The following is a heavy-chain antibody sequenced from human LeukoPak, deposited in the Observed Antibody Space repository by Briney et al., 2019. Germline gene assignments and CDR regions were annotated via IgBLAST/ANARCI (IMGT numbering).Heavy chain of an antibody. CDR2: IYTSGST. CDR3: ARDREGIAAAGTAFDYCYYMNV. J-gene: IGHJ6*03. D-gene: IGHD6-13*01. Sequence: SETLSLTCTVSGGSISSGSYYWSWIRQPAGKGLEWIGRIYTSGSTNYNPSLKSRVTISVDTSKNQFSLKLSSVTAADTAVYYCARDREGIAAAGTAFDYCYYMNVWGKGTTVTVSS. V-gene: IGHV4-61*02. CDR1: GGSISSGSYY.